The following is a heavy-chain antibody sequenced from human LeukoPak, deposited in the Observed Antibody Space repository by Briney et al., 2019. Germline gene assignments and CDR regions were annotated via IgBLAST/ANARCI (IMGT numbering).Heavy chain of an antibody. Sequence: SETLSLTCAVYGGSLSGYYWSWIRQSPGKGLEWIGEMNHSGGVAYNPSLNGRVTISVDTSKNHFSLNLNSVTAADTAVYYCARDLMRRRIAVAESWGQGTLVTVSS. V-gene: IGHV4-34*01. J-gene: IGHJ5*02. D-gene: IGHD6-19*01. CDR2: MNHSGGV. CDR1: GGSLSGYY. CDR3: ARDLMRRRIAVAES.